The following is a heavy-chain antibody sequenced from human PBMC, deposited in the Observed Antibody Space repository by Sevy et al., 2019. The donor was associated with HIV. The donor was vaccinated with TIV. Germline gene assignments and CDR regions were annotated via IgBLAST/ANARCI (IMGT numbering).Heavy chain of an antibody. D-gene: IGHD1-26*01. CDR1: GYTFSSYG. CDR2: VTPYNGHK. Sequence: ASVKVSCKASGYTFSSYGINWVRQAPGQGLEWMGWVTPYNGHKKYAQKLQGRVTMTTDTSTSTAYMEPRSLRSDDTAVYYCARCLGGLRPWEYNWFDPWGQGTLVTVSS. V-gene: IGHV1-18*01. J-gene: IGHJ5*02. CDR3: ARCLGGLRPWEYNWFDP.